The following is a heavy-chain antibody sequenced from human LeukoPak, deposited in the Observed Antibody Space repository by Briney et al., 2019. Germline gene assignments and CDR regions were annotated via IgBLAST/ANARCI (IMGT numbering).Heavy chain of an antibody. CDR3: ARDRGGSSGWSESSEY. D-gene: IGHD6-19*01. CDR2: LYHSETT. CDR1: GGSISSYY. J-gene: IGHJ4*02. V-gene: IGHV4-59*01. Sequence: SETLSLTCTVSGGSISSYYWSWIRQSPGKGLEWIGYLYHSETTKYNPSLKSRATISVDTSKNQLSLHLTSVTAADTAVYYCARDRGGSSGWSESSEYWGQGTLLTVSS.